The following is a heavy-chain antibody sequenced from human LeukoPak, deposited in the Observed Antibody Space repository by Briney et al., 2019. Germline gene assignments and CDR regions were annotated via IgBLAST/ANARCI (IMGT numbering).Heavy chain of an antibody. D-gene: IGHD3-10*01. CDR1: GFTFSSYN. V-gene: IGHV3-30-3*01. Sequence: GGSLRLSCAASGFTFSSYNMHWVRQAPGKGLDWVAVISYDGSNRYYADSVKGRFTISRDNSKNTLNLQMNSLRAEDTAVYYCATRVRRITWGQGTVVTVSS. CDR3: ATRVRRIT. J-gene: IGHJ4*02. CDR2: ISYDGSNR.